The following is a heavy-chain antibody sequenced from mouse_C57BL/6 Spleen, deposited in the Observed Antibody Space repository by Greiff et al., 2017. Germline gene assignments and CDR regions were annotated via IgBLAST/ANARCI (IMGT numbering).Heavy chain of an antibody. CDR2: IDPETGGT. J-gene: IGHJ4*01. CDR1: GYTFTDYE. V-gene: IGHV1-15*01. Sequence: QVHVKQSGAELVRPGASVTLSCKASGYTFTDYEMHWVKQTPVHGLEWIGAIDPETGGTAYNQKFKGKAILTADKSSSTAYMELRSLTSEDSAVYYCTRPGPYYAMDYWGQGTSVTVSS. CDR3: TRPGPYYAMDY.